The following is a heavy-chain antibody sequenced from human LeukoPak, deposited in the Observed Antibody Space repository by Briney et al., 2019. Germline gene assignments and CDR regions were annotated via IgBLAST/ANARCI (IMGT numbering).Heavy chain of an antibody. D-gene: IGHD2-2*02. CDR2: VSYDGSNK. CDR3: ARSGGYCSSTSCYTPDY. CDR1: GFTFSSYA. J-gene: IGHJ4*02. V-gene: IGHV3-30*01. Sequence: GRSLRLSCAASGFTFSSYAMHWVRQAPGKGLEWVAVVSYDGSNKYYADSVKGQFTISRDNSKNTLYLQMNSLRAEDTAVYYCARSGGYCSSTSCYTPDYWGQGTLVTVSS.